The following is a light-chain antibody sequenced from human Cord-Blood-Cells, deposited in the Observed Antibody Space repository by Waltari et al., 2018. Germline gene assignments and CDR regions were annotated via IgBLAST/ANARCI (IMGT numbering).Light chain of an antibody. CDR2: GAS. Sequence: ESVLTQFPGTLSLSPGERATLSCRASQSVSCSYLAWYQQKPGQAPTLLIYGASSRATGIPDRFSGSGSGTDFTLTISRLEPEDFAVYYCQQYGSSPCTFGQGTKLEIK. CDR3: QQYGSSPCT. J-gene: IGKJ2*02. V-gene: IGKV3-20*01. CDR1: QSVSCSY.